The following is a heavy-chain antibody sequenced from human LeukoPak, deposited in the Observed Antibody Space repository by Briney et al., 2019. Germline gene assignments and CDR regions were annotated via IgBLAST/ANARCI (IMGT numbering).Heavy chain of an antibody. CDR1: GGSFSGYY. Sequence: SETLSLTCAVYGGSFSGYYWSWIRQPPGKGLEWIGEINHSGSTNYNPSLKSRVTISVDTSKNQFSLKLSSVTAADTAVYYCARGGGYDDFDYWGQGTLVTVSS. CDR2: INHSGST. J-gene: IGHJ4*02. D-gene: IGHD5-12*01. CDR3: ARGGGYDDFDY. V-gene: IGHV4-34*01.